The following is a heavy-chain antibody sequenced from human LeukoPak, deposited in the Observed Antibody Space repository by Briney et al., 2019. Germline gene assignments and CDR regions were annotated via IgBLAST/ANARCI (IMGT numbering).Heavy chain of an antibody. D-gene: IGHD2-2*01. V-gene: IGHV3-33*01. CDR1: GFTFGSYG. CDR2: IWYDGSNK. Sequence: GGSLRLSCTASGFTFGSYGMHWVRQAPGKGLEWVATIWYDGSNKYYSDSVKGRFTISRDNSKNTLYLEMNSLRAEDTAVYYCARVGCSSTSCFRPYYYYMDVWGKGTTVTVSS. CDR3: ARVGCSSTSCFRPYYYYMDV. J-gene: IGHJ6*03.